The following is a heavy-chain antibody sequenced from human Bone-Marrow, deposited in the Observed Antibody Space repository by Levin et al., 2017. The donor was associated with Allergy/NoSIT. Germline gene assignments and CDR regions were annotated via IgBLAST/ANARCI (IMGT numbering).Heavy chain of an antibody. J-gene: IGHJ3*02. V-gene: IGHV3-21*01. CDR3: ARGYCSGGSGYSGDAFDI. CDR2: ISSSSSYI. D-gene: IGHD2-15*01. CDR1: GFTFSSYS. Sequence: GGSLRLSCAASGFTFSSYSMNWVRQAPGKGLEWVSSISSSSSYIYYADSLKGRFTISRDNAKNSLYLQMNSLRAEDTAVYYCARGYCSGGSGYSGDAFDIWGQGTMVTVSS.